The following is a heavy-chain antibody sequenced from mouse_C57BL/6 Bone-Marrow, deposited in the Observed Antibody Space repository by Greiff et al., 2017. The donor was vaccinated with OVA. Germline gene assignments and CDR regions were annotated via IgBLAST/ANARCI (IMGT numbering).Heavy chain of an antibody. V-gene: IGHV1-53*01. J-gene: IGHJ1*03. CDR3: ARIETPYWYFDV. CDR1: GYTFTSYW. Sequence: QVQLKESGTELVKPGASVKLSCKASGYTFTSYWMHWVKQRPGQGLEWIGNINPSNGGTNYNEKFKSKATLTVDKSSSTAYMQLSSLTSEDSAVYYCARIETPYWYFDVWGTGTTVTVSS. CDR2: INPSNGGT.